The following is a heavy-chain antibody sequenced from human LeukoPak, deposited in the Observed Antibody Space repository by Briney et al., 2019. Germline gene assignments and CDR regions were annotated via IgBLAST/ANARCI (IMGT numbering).Heavy chain of an antibody. V-gene: IGHV3-23*01. Sequence: PGGSLRLSCEASGFSFSNYGMSWVRQAPGKGPEWVSVISDQTYYADSVRGRFTISRDDYKNTLFLQMNSLRIEDSAIYYCAKGVRWFDPWGQGTLSPSPQ. J-gene: IGHJ5*02. CDR1: GFSFSNYG. D-gene: IGHD3-10*01. CDR3: AKGVRWFDP. CDR2: ISDQT.